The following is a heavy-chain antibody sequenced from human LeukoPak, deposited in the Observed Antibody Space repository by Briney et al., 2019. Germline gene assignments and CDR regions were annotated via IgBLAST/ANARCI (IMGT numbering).Heavy chain of an antibody. J-gene: IGHJ4*02. CDR1: GGSFSGYY. V-gene: IGHV4-34*01. CDR2: INHSGST. Sequence: SETLSLTCAAYGGSFSGYYWSWIRQPPGKGLERIGEINHSGSTNYNPSLQSRVTISVDTSKNQFSLKLSSVTAADTAVYYCAREEAYYGSGSYHLDYWGQGTLVTVSS. D-gene: IGHD3-10*01. CDR3: AREEAYYGSGSYHLDY.